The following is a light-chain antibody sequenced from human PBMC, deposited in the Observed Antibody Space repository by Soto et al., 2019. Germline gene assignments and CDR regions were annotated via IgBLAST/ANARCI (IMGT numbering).Light chain of an antibody. CDR2: DVS. J-gene: IGLJ1*01. V-gene: IGLV2-11*01. Sequence: QSALTQPRSVSGSPGQSITISCTGTSSDVGGYNYVSWYRQHPGKAPKLMIYDVSKRPSGVPDSFSGSKSGNTASLTISGLQAEDEADYYCCSYAGSYTHYVFGSGTKLTVL. CDR3: CSYAGSYTHYV. CDR1: SSDVGGYNY.